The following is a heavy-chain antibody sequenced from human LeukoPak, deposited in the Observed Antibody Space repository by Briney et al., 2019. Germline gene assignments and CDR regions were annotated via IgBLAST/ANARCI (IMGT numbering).Heavy chain of an antibody. CDR1: GFTLSSSS. J-gene: IGHJ6*02. CDR2: ISSDGNT. Sequence: PRGSQRLSCAASGFTLSSSSMNWVRLGPGKGLEWVSVISSDGNTYYADSVKGRFTISRDNSRNTLSLQMHGLRADDTAVYYCARGQEQFSSPWQWGPRRKNFYYYGMDVWGQGTTVTVSS. D-gene: IGHD6-19*01. CDR3: ARGQEQFSSPWQWGPRRKNFYYYGMDV. V-gene: IGHV3-66*01.